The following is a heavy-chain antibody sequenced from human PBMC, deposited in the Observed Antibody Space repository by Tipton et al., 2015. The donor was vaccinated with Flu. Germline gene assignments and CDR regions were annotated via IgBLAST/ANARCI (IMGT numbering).Heavy chain of an antibody. CDR2: INHSGST. Sequence: LVKPSETLSLTCAVSGGSISSSDYYWGWIRQPPGKGLEWLGEINHSGSTNYNPSLKSRVTMSVDTFKNQFSLRLSSVTAADTAVYYCARSSRDNCGGSCFPLDYWGQGTLVTLS. J-gene: IGHJ4*02. D-gene: IGHD2-15*01. V-gene: IGHV4-39*01. CDR1: GGSISSSDYY. CDR3: ARSSRDNCGGSCFPLDY.